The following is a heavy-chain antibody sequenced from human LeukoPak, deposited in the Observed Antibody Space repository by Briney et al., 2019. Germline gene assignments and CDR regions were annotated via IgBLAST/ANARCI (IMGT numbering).Heavy chain of an antibody. V-gene: IGHV3-23*01. Sequence: GGSLRLSCAASGFTFDDYGMSWVRQAPGKGLEWVSGIDVSGGTTYYADSVKGRFTISRDNSKNTLFLQMNSLRAEDTAVYYCAKDGWFGEFDAFYIWGQGTMVTVSS. CDR1: GFTFDDYG. J-gene: IGHJ3*02. D-gene: IGHD3-10*01. CDR3: AKDGWFGEFDAFYI. CDR2: IDVSGGTT.